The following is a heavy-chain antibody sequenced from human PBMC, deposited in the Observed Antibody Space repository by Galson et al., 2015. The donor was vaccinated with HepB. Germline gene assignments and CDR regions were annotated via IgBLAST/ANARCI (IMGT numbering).Heavy chain of an antibody. J-gene: IGHJ4*02. CDR2: IRYTGDT. D-gene: IGHD5-12*01. CDR1: HGSINNYY. Sequence: TCSVSHGSINNYYWSWIRQSPGKRPEWIGYIRYTGDTTYNPSLGYRVGMSVDTSINQVSLWLTSVTAADTAVYYCARHPGRGSVGYAFDLWGQGTLVTVSA. V-gene: IGHV4-59*08. CDR3: ARHPGRGSVGYAFDL.